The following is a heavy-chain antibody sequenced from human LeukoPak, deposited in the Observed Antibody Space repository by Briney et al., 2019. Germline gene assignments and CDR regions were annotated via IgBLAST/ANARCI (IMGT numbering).Heavy chain of an antibody. J-gene: IGHJ4*02. CDR2: IKQDGSEK. CDR3: ARDFNPAGSSSGWSTCKY. D-gene: IGHD6-19*01. V-gene: IGHV3-7*05. CDR1: GFTFRSYE. Sequence: GGSLRLSCAASGFTFRSYEMNWVRQAPGKGLEWVANIKQDGSEKYYVDSVKGRFTVSRDNAKNSLFLQMSSLRAEDTAVYYCARDFNPAGSSSGWSTCKYWGQGTLVTVSS.